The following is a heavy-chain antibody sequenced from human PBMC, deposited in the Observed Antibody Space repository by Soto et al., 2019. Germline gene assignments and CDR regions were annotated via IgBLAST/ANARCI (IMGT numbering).Heavy chain of an antibody. CDR1: GGSISSSSYY. CDR2: IYYSGST. D-gene: IGHD2-15*01. J-gene: IGHJ5*02. Sequence: SETLSLTCTVSGGSISSSSYYWGWIRQPPGKGLEWIGSIYYSGSTYYNPSLKSRVTISVDTSKNQFSLKLSCVTAADTAVYYCARHAARAGRVVVVVAENWFDPWGQGTLVTVSS. CDR3: ARHAARAGRVVVVVAENWFDP. V-gene: IGHV4-39*01.